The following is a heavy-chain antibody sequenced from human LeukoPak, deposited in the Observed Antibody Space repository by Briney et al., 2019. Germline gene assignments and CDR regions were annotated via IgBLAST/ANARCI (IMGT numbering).Heavy chain of an antibody. D-gene: IGHD2-2*01. Sequence: ASVKVSCKVSGYTLTELSMHWVRQAPGKGLEWMGGFDPEDGETIYAQKFQGRVTMTEDTSTDTAYMELSSLRSEDTAVYYCATVGLRSSPAARGEDYWGQGTLVTVSS. CDR3: ATVGLRSSPAARGEDY. V-gene: IGHV1-24*01. CDR1: GYTLTELS. CDR2: FDPEDGET. J-gene: IGHJ4*02.